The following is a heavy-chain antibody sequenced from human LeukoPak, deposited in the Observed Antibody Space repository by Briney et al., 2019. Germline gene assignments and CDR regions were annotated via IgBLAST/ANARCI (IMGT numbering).Heavy chain of an antibody. J-gene: IGHJ4*02. Sequence: QAGGSLRLSCAASGFTFSSYAMHWVRQAPGKGLEWVAVISYDGSNKYYADSVKGRFTISRDNSKNTLYLQMNSLRAEDTAVYYCAREGRPPAGFDYWGQGTLVTVSS. V-gene: IGHV3-30-3*01. CDR2: ISYDGSNK. CDR3: AREGRPPAGFDY. CDR1: GFTFSSYA.